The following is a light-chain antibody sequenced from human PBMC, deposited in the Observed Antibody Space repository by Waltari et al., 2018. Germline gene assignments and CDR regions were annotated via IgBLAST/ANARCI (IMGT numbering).Light chain of an antibody. V-gene: IGLV2-14*03. CDR3: SSYTISSTLNWV. Sequence: QAALSQPASVSGSPGQSTTISCTGTSSKVSGFNFVSWFQQHPGKAPKLMIYDVSKRPSGVSNRFSGSKSGNTASLTISGLQAEDEADYYCSSYTISSTLNWVFGGGTKLTVL. CDR1: SSKVSGFNF. J-gene: IGLJ3*02. CDR2: DVS.